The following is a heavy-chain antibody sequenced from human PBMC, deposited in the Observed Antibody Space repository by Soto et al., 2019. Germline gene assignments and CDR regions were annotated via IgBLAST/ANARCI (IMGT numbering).Heavy chain of an antibody. CDR1: GGTFSDFA. CDR2: IVPRFGSP. V-gene: IGHV1-69*06. Sequence: QVQLVQSGAEMRKPGSSLRVSCKASGGTFSDFAFSWVRQAPGQGLEWMGGIVPRFGSPNYAQKFGGRVTITADTSTSTVYMELISLRFDDTAVYFCARDRIQLRLGKYSFNAMDVWGQGTTITVSS. J-gene: IGHJ6*02. D-gene: IGHD3-16*01. CDR3: ARDRIQLRLGKYSFNAMDV.